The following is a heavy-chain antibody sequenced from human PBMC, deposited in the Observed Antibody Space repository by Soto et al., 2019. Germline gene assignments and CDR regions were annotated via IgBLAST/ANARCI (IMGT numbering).Heavy chain of an antibody. D-gene: IGHD4-4*01. CDR1: GFTFSNAW. Sequence: PGGSLRLSCAASGFTFSNAWMNWVRQAPGKGLEWVGRIKSKTDGGTTDYAASVKGRFTISRDDSKNTLYLQMNSLKTEDTAVYYCTTDYSNYGPGTFDYWGQGTLVTVSS. V-gene: IGHV3-15*07. CDR3: TTDYSNYGPGTFDY. J-gene: IGHJ4*02. CDR2: IKSKTDGGTT.